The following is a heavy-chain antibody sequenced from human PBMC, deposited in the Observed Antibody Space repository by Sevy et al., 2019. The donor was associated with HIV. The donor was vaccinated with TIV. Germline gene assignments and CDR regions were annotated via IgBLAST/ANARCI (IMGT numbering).Heavy chain of an antibody. CDR1: GYTFTNYD. D-gene: IGHD1-26*01. J-gene: IGHJ4*02. CDR2: MIPESGDT. CDR3: TRSRPLLYMSSSRPFDY. Sequence: ASVKVSCKASGYTFTNYDINWVRQATGHGLEWMGRMIPESGDTGYAQKFQGRVTMTRDTSISTAYMELNSLRSEDSAVYYCTRSRPLLYMSSSRPFDYWGQGTLVTVSS. V-gene: IGHV1-8*02.